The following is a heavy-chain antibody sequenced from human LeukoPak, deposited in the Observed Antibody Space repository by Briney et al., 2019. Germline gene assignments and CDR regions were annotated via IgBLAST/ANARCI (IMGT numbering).Heavy chain of an antibody. CDR3: ARDGYCSSTSCSGYYMDV. V-gene: IGHV1-46*01. CDR2: INPSGGST. D-gene: IGHD2-2*03. J-gene: IGHJ6*03. Sequence: ASVKVSCKASGYTFTSYYMHWVRQAPGQGLEWMGIINPSGGSTSYAQKFQGRVTMTRDTSTSTVYMELSSLRSEDTGVYYCARDGYCSSTSCSGYYMDVWGKGTTVTVSS. CDR1: GYTFTSYY.